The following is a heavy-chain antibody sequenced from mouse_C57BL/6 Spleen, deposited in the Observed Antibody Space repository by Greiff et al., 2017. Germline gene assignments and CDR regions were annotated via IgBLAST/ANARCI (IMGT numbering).Heavy chain of an antibody. V-gene: IGHV5-17*01. CDR2: ISSGRSTI. D-gene: IGHD2-4*01. Sequence: EVQLVESGGGLVKPGGSLKLSCAASGFTFSDYGMHWVRQAPEKGLEWVAYISSGRSTIYYADTVKGRFTISRDNAKNTLFLQMTSLRSEDTAMYYCARPYDYDETWFAYWGQGTLVTVSA. CDR3: ARPYDYDETWFAY. J-gene: IGHJ3*01. CDR1: GFTFSDYG.